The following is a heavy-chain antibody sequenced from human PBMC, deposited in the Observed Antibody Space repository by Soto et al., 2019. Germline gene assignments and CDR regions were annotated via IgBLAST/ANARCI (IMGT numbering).Heavy chain of an antibody. CDR2: IYYSGST. J-gene: IGHJ4*02. V-gene: IGHV4-30-4*01. CDR3: ARDFGDYDSRYFDY. CDR1: GGSISSGDYY. D-gene: IGHD3-22*01. Sequence: PSETLSLTCTVSGGSISSGDYYWSWIRQPPGKGLEWIGYIYYSGSTYYNPSLKSRVTISVDTSKNQFSLKLSSVTAADTAVYYCARDFGDYDSRYFDYWGQGTLVTVSS.